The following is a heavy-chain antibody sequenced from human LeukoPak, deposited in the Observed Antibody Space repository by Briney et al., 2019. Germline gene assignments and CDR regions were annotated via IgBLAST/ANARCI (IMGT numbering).Heavy chain of an antibody. CDR3: AKAASSGYYGDAFDI. Sequence: PGRSLRLSCAASGFTFDDYAMHWVRQAPGKGLEWVSGISWNSGSIGYADSVKGRFTTSRDNAKNSLYLQMNSLRAEDTALYYCAKAASSGYYGDAFDIWGQGTMVTVSS. J-gene: IGHJ3*02. CDR1: GFTFDDYA. CDR2: ISWNSGSI. V-gene: IGHV3-9*01. D-gene: IGHD3-22*01.